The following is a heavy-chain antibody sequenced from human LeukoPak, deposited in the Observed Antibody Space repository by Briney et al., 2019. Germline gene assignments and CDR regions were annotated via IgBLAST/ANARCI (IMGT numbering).Heavy chain of an antibody. Sequence: PGGSLRLSCAASRFTFSSYSMNWVRQAPGKGLEWVSSISSSSSYIYYADSVKGRFTISRDNAKNSLYLQMNSLRAEDTAVYYCAKPYDSSGYYLNFDAFDIWGQGTMVTVSS. D-gene: IGHD3-22*01. CDR1: RFTFSSYS. J-gene: IGHJ3*02. CDR2: ISSSSSYI. V-gene: IGHV3-21*01. CDR3: AKPYDSSGYYLNFDAFDI.